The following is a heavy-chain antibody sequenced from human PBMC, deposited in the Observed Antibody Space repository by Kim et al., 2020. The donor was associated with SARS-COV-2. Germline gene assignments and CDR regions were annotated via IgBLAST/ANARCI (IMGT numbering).Heavy chain of an antibody. D-gene: IGHD2-2*01. CDR1: GFTFSSYA. V-gene: IGHV3-30*04. J-gene: IGHJ4*02. Sequence: GGSLRLSCAASGFTFSSYAMHWVRQAPGKGLEWVAVISYDGSNKYYADSVKGRFTISRDNSKNTLYLQMNSLRAEDTAVYHCARDGVEVPAADEYFDYWGQGTLVTVSS. CDR2: ISYDGSNK. CDR3: ARDGVEVPAADEYFDY.